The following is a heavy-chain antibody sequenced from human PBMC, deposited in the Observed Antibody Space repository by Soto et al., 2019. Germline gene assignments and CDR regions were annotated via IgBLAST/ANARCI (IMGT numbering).Heavy chain of an antibody. V-gene: IGHV4-59*01. CDR2: IYYSGIT. CDR1: GGPFSGSY. J-gene: IGHJ4*02. D-gene: IGHD6-6*01. CDR3: ARDPYSRSSGRDFDY. Sequence: SETLSLTCTVSGGPFSGSYWNWIRQPPGKGLEWIGYIYYSGITNYNPSLKSRVTISLDTSKNHFSLKLSSVTAADTAVYYCARDPYSRSSGRDFDYWGQGALVTVSS.